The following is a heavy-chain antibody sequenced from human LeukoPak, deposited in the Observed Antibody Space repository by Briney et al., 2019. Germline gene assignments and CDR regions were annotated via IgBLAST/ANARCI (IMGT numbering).Heavy chain of an antibody. V-gene: IGHV3-64*01. CDR1: AFIFSIYT. D-gene: IGHD3-22*01. CDR3: AREPYNSSSYYFDY. CDR2: ISSNGDST. J-gene: IGHJ4*02. Sequence: GGALRRSCAASAFIFSIYTMQWARHAPGKGLDYVSCISSNGDSTYYSNSVKGIFSISRDNSKNTLYLQMGSLRAEDMAVYYCAREPYNSSSYYFDYWGGGTLVTVSS.